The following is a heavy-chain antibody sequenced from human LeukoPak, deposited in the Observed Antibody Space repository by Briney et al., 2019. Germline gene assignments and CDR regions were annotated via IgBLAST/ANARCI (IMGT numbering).Heavy chain of an antibody. D-gene: IGHD3-22*01. CDR2: IYSGGST. Sequence: PGGSLRLSCAASGFTVSSNYMSWVRQAPGKGLEWVSVIYSGGSTYYADSVKGRFTISRDNSKNTLYLQMNSLRAEDTAVYYCARELVGEYYDSSGFAYWGQGTLVTVSS. V-gene: IGHV3-66*01. CDR3: ARELVGEYYDSSGFAY. CDR1: GFTVSSNY. J-gene: IGHJ4*02.